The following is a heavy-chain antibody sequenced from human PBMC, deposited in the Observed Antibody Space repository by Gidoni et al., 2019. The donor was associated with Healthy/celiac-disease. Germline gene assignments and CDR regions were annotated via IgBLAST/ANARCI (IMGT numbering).Heavy chain of an antibody. D-gene: IGHD3-10*01. J-gene: IGHJ4*02. CDR2: IGTAGDT. CDR1: GFPFSSYD. CDR3: ARGSHMVRGVILSAEFDY. Sequence: EVQLVESGGGLVQPGGSLRLSCAASGFPFSSYDMHWVRQATGKGLEWGSAIGTAGDTYYPGSGKGRFTISRENAKNSLYLQMNSLRAGDTAVYYCARGSHMVRGVILSAEFDYWGQGTLVTVSS. V-gene: IGHV3-13*04.